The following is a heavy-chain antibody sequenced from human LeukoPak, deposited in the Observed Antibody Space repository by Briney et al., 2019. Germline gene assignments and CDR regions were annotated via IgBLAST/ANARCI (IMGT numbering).Heavy chain of an antibody. D-gene: IGHD6-19*01. V-gene: IGHV3-48*01. Sequence: PGGSLRLSCAASGFTFSSYNMNWVRQAPGKGLEWVSYISSSSISSTIYYADSVKGRFTISRDNAKNSLYLQMHSLRAEDTAVYYCSLLAVASPQDYWGQGTLVTVSS. J-gene: IGHJ4*02. CDR1: GFTFSSYN. CDR2: ISSSSISSTI. CDR3: SLLAVASPQDY.